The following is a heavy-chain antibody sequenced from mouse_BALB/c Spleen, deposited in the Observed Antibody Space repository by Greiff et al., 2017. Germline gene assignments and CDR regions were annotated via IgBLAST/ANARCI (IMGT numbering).Heavy chain of an antibody. CDR2: INSNGGST. CDR3: ARDRQYAFYYAMDY. Sequence: EVHLVESGGGLVQPGGSLKLSCAASGFTFSSYGMSWVRQTPDKRLELVATINSNGGSTYYPDSVKGRFTISRDNAKNTLYLQMSSLKSEDTAMYYCARDRQYAFYYAMDYWGQGTSVTVSS. CDR1: GFTFSSYG. D-gene: IGHD6-1*01. V-gene: IGHV5-6-3*01. J-gene: IGHJ4*01.